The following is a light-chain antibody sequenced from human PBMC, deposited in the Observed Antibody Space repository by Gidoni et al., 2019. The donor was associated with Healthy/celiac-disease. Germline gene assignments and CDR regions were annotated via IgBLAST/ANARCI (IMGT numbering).Light chain of an antibody. V-gene: IGKV3-20*01. CDR3: QQYGSSPIT. Sequence: EIVLTQSPGTLSLSPGERATLSCSASPSVSSSYLAWYQQKPGQAPRLLIYGASSRATGIPDRFSGSGSGTDFTLTISRLEPEEFAVYYCQQYGSSPITFGQGTRLEIK. CDR1: PSVSSSY. J-gene: IGKJ5*01. CDR2: GAS.